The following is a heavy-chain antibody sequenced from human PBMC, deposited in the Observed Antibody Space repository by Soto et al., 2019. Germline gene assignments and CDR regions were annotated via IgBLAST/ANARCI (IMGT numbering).Heavy chain of an antibody. D-gene: IGHD2-21*02. V-gene: IGHV4-59*01. J-gene: IGHJ5*02. Sequence: QVQLQESGPGLVKPSETLSLTCTVSGGSISSYYWSWIRQPPGKGLEWIGYIYYSGSTNYNPSLKSRVTISVDTSKNQFSLKLSSVTAADTAVYYCARDRGPCCGGDCYYGGWFDPWGQGTLVTVSS. CDR3: ARDRGPCCGGDCYYGGWFDP. CDR2: IYYSGST. CDR1: GGSISSYY.